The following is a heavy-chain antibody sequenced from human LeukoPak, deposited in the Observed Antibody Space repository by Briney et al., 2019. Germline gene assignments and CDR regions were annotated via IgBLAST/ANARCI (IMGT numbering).Heavy chain of an antibody. D-gene: IGHD2/OR15-2a*01. CDR3: ARESQNTVSFDY. CDR2: ISYDGSNK. Sequence: QTGGSLRLSCAASGFTFSSSAMHWVRQAPGKGLEWVAVISYDGSNKYYADSVKGRFTISRDNSKNTLYLQMNSLRAEDTAVYYCARESQNTVSFDYWGQGTLVTVSS. J-gene: IGHJ4*02. CDR1: GFTFSSSA. V-gene: IGHV3-30*04.